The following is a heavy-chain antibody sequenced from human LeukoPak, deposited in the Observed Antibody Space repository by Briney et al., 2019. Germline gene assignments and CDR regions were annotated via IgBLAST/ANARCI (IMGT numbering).Heavy chain of an antibody. CDR3: ALSLNNAAYFDY. D-gene: IGHD1/OR15-1a*01. V-gene: IGHV2-70*04. Sequence: SGPTLVNPTQTLTLTCTFSGFSLATHVMRVSWIRQPPGKALEWLARIDWDDDEFYSRPLKTRLTISKDTSKNQVVLTMTNMDPVDTATYYCALSLNNAAYFDYWGQGTLVTVSS. J-gene: IGHJ4*02. CDR2: IDWDDDE. CDR1: GFSLATHVMR.